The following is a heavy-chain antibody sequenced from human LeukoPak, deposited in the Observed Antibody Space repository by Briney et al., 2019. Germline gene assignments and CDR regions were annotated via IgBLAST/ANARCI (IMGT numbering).Heavy chain of an antibody. V-gene: IGHV3-7*01. CDR1: GFTFSSDW. CDR2: INQGGSER. CDR3: ARDRWDLDY. Sequence: GGSLRLSCAASGFTFSSDWMSWGRQAPGKRLEWVAKINQGGSERYYADSVKGRFTISRDNAKNSLSLEMNSLRAEDTAVYYCARDRWDLDYWGQGTLVTVSS. J-gene: IGHJ4*02. D-gene: IGHD1-26*01.